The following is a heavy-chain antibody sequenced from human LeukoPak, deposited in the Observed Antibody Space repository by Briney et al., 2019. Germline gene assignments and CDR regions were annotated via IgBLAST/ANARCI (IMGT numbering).Heavy chain of an antibody. CDR2: IYPGDSDT. CDR1: GYSITSYG. D-gene: IGHD3-9*01. Sequence: GESLKISCKGSGYSITSYGIGWVRQMPGKGLEWMGIIYPGDSDTRYSPSFQGQVTISADKSISTACRQWSSLKASDTAMYYCARHRNDILPGPEWGFDYWGQGTLVTVSS. V-gene: IGHV5-51*01. J-gene: IGHJ4*02. CDR3: ARHRNDILPGPEWGFDY.